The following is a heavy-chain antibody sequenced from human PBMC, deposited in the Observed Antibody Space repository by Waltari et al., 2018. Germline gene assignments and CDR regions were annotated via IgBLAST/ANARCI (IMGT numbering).Heavy chain of an antibody. Sequence: QVQLQESGPGLVKPSGTLSLTCAVSGGSISSSNWWSWVRQPPGKGLEWIGEIYHSGSTTYNPPLKSRVTISVDKSKNQFSLKLSSVTAADTAVYYCARDSGFLEWSTYYYYGMDVWGQGTTVTVSS. CDR1: GGSISSSNW. D-gene: IGHD3-3*01. J-gene: IGHJ6*02. CDR3: ARDSGFLEWSTYYYYGMDV. CDR2: IYHSGST. V-gene: IGHV4-4*02.